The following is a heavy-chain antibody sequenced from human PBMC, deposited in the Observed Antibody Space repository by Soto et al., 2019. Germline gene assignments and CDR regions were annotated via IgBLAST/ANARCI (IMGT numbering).Heavy chain of an antibody. CDR1: GYTFPGYY. J-gene: IGHJ6*02. CDR2: IHLNSGGT. CDR3: ARPRELCYSYFYFFTLDV. V-gene: IGHV1-2*02. D-gene: IGHD2-21*01. Sequence: ASVKVSCKASGYTFPGYYVHWVRQAPGHGLEWLGWIHLNSGGTNYAQSFQGRVTMTRDMSVSTVYMEMTGLSSDDTAVYYCARPRELCYSYFYFFTLDVWGQGTTVTVSS.